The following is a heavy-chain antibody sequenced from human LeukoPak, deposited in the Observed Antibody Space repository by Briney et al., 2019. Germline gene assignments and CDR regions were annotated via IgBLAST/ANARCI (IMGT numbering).Heavy chain of an antibody. D-gene: IGHD5-12*01. J-gene: IGHJ6*03. CDR2: IYPGDSGT. Sequence: GESLKISCQGSGYSFSNYWIGWVRPMSGKGLEWMGMIYPGDSGTKYSPSFQGQVTISADKSITTAYLQWSSLKASDTAIYYCARAGYSGYDSRSRDYYYYMDVWGEGTTVTVSS. V-gene: IGHV5-51*01. CDR3: ARAGYSGYDSRSRDYYYYMDV. CDR1: GYSFSNYW.